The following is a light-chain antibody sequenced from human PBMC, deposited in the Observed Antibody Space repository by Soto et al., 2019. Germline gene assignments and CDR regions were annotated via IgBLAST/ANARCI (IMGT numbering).Light chain of an antibody. V-gene: IGLV2-14*01. Sequence: QSALTQPASVSGSPGQSITISCTGTSSDIGGYNYVSWYQQHPGKAPKLMIYEVSNRPSGVSNRFSGSKSGNTASLIISGLQAEDEADYYCTSYTSSSTNDVFGTGTKVTVL. CDR3: TSYTSSSTNDV. CDR1: SSDIGGYNY. CDR2: EVS. J-gene: IGLJ1*01.